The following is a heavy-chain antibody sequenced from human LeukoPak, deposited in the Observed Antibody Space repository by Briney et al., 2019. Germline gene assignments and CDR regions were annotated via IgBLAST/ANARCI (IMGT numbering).Heavy chain of an antibody. Sequence: GGSLRLSCAASGFTFSSYSMNWVRQAPGKGLEWVSSISSSSSYIYYADSVKGRFTISRDYAKNSLYLQMNSLRAEDTAVYYCARSYLRGSDGYNLNYWGQGTLVTVSS. CDR3: ARSYLRGSDGYNLNY. D-gene: IGHD5-24*01. CDR2: ISSSSSYI. V-gene: IGHV3-21*01. CDR1: GFTFSSYS. J-gene: IGHJ4*02.